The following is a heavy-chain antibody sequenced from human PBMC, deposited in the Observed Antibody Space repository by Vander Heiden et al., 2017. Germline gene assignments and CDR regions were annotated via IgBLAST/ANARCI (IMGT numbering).Heavy chain of an antibody. CDR2: IGGSGGST. Sequence: EVQLLESGGGLVQPGGSLRLSCAASGFTFSSYAMSWVRQAPGKGLEWVSAIGGSGGSTYYADSVKGRFTISRDNSKNTLYLQMNSLRAEDTAVYYCAKDGGDFWSEMSYWGQGTLVTVSS. V-gene: IGHV3-23*01. CDR3: AKDGGDFWSEMSY. J-gene: IGHJ4*02. CDR1: GFTFSSYA. D-gene: IGHD3-3*01.